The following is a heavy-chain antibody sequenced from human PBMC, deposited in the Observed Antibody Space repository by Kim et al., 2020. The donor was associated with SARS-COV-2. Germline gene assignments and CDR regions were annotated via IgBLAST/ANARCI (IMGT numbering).Heavy chain of an antibody. CDR2: IYNSGST. J-gene: IGHJ5*02. V-gene: IGHV4-59*13. CDR1: GGSISSYY. CDR3: ARGALEIFGVVGWFDP. D-gene: IGHD3-3*01. Sequence: SETLSLTCTVSGGSISSYYWSWIRQPPGKGLEWIGHIYNSGSTNYNPSLKSRVTISVDTSKNQFSLKLSSVTAADTAVYYCARGALEIFGVVGWFDPWGQGTLVTVSS.